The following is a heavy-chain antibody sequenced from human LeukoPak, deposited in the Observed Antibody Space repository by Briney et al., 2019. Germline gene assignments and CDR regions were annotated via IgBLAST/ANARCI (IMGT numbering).Heavy chain of an antibody. CDR2: ISGSGDTT. V-gene: IGHV3-23*01. CDR1: GFTFSSYA. J-gene: IGHJ4*02. D-gene: IGHD3-22*01. CDR3: AKGIQGAYYYDSSGYYFGY. Sequence: GGSLRLSCGASGFTFSSYAMNWVRQAPGKGLEWVSVISGSGDTTFYADSVKGRFTISRDNSKNTLYLQMNSLRAEDTAVYYCAKGIQGAYYYDSSGYYFGYWGQGTLVTVSS.